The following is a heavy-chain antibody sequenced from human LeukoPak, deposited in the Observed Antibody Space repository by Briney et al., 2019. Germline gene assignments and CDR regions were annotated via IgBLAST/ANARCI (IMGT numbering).Heavy chain of an antibody. J-gene: IGHJ4*02. CDR1: GYNFINYW. V-gene: IGHV5-51*01. CDR3: ARHREWGGSYYIEN. Sequence: EESLKISCKGSGYNFINYWIGWVRQKPGKGLEWMGIIHPRDSDTRYSPPFLGQVTISVDTSTSTAYLQWSSLKASDTAVYHCARHREWGGSYYIENWGQGALVIVSS. CDR2: IHPRDSDT. D-gene: IGHD2-15*01.